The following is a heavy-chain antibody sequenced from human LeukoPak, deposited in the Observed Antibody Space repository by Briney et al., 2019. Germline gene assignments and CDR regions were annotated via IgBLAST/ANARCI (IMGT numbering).Heavy chain of an antibody. CDR3: ARHYYDSSGLAYYFDY. D-gene: IGHD3-22*01. Sequence: SETLSLTCTVSEGSISSSSSYWGWIRQPPGKRLEWIGSVRYSGKTYYNPSLKSRVTMSLDTSKNQFSLRLTSVTAADTAVYSCARHYYDSSGLAYYFDYWGQGTLVTVSS. V-gene: IGHV4-39*01. CDR2: VRYSGKT. J-gene: IGHJ4*02. CDR1: EGSISSSSSY.